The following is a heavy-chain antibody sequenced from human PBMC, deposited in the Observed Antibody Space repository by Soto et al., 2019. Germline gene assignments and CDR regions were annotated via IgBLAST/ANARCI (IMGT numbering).Heavy chain of an antibody. CDR1: GGSISSYE. CDR2: IYANGNS. CDR3: ARGACTPGFDP. V-gene: IGHV4-4*07. Sequence: SETLSLTCTVSGGSISSYEWSWIRQPAGKGLEWIGRIYANGNSDYNTSLKSRVTLSLATSKNQFSLKVTSVTAADTAVYYCARGACTPGFDPGGQGTLVTVSS. J-gene: IGHJ5*02.